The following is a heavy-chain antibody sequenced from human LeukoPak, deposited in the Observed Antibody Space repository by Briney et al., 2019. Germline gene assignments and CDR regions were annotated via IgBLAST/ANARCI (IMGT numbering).Heavy chain of an antibody. Sequence: GGSLRLSCAASGLTFSSYWMSWVRQAPGKGLEWVATISGSGVMTYYADSVKGRFTVSGDNSKNTLYLQMSSLTAADTAVYYCAKDRSIGTYYTFDHWGQGTLVTVSS. CDR3: AKDRSIGTYYTFDH. V-gene: IGHV3-23*01. J-gene: IGHJ4*02. CDR1: GLTFSSYW. D-gene: IGHD1-26*01. CDR2: ISGSGVMT.